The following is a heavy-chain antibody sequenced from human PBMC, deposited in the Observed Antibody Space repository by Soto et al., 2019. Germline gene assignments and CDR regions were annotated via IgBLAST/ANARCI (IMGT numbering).Heavy chain of an antibody. CDR1: GFTFSSYS. Sequence: GGSLRLSCAASGFTFSSYSMNWVRQAPGKGLEWVSSISSSSSYIYYADSVKGRFTISRDNAKNSLYLQMNSLRAEDTAVYYCARVVDTAMTAAGFDYWGQGTLVTVSS. CDR3: ARVVDTAMTAAGFDY. J-gene: IGHJ4*02. D-gene: IGHD5-18*01. V-gene: IGHV3-21*01. CDR2: ISSSSSYI.